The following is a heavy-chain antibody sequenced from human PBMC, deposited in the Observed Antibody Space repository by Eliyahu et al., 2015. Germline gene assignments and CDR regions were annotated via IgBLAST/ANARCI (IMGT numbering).Heavy chain of an antibody. Sequence: QLQLQESGPGLVKPSETLSXTXXVAGXXLXRSXSFWGWIRXPPGKGLEWIGVTYYSGSAYYNPSLRSRLNISVDTSKNQLSLDLSSVTAADTAVYYCARQGAPQLYDGSGYFFDYWGQGILVTVSS. V-gene: IGHV4-39*01. CDR1: GXXLXRSXSF. J-gene: IGHJ4*02. D-gene: IGHD3-22*01. CDR3: ARQGAPQLYDGSGYFFDY. CDR2: TYYSGSA.